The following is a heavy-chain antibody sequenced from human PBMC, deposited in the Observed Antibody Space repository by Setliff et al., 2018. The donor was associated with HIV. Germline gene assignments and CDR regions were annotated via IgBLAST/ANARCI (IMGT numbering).Heavy chain of an antibody. D-gene: IGHD6-13*01. J-gene: IGHJ4*02. V-gene: IGHV1-3*04. CDR3: ARGGYSSSWYGDYFDY. CDR1: GYTFTTYA. CDR2: INTGNGNT. Sequence: ASVKVSCKASGYTFTTYAMTWVRQAPGQSLEWMGWINTGNGNTRLSQKFQGRVTISRDTSTSTAYMELRSLRSDDTAVYYCARGGYSSSWYGDYFDYWGQGTLVTVSS.